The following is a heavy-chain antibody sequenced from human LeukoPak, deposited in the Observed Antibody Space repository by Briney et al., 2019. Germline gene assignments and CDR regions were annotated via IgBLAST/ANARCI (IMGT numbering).Heavy chain of an antibody. CDR3: ARVKSPVYIVATRAGYFDY. CDR2: INHSGST. V-gene: IGHV4-34*01. D-gene: IGHD5-12*01. J-gene: IGHJ4*02. Sequence: GSLRLSCAASGFTFSSYAMSWIRQPPGKGLEWIGEINHSGSTNYNPSLKSRVTISVDTSKNQFSLKLSSVTAADTAVYYCARVKSPVYIVATRAGYFDYWGQGTLVTVSS. CDR1: GFTFSSYA.